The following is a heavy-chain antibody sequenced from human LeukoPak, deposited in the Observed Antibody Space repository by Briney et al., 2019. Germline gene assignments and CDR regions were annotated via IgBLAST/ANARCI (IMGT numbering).Heavy chain of an antibody. CDR3: ARDDYGSGSWNDY. V-gene: IGHV3-48*03. J-gene: IGHJ4*02. CDR1: GFTFSNYE. D-gene: IGHD3-10*01. CDR2: ISGNGNTI. Sequence: GGSLRLSCAASGFTFSNYEMNWVRQAPGKGLEWLSYISGNGNTIYYADSVKGRFTISRDNAKNSLYLQMNSLRAEDTALYYCARDDYGSGSWNDYWGQGTLVTVSS.